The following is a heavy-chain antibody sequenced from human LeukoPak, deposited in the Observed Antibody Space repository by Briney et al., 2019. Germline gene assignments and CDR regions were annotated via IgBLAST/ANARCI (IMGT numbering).Heavy chain of an antibody. CDR3: ASCTPTQWTNWFDP. CDR1: GGTFSSYA. J-gene: IGHJ5*02. V-gene: IGHV1-69*05. Sequence: ASVKVSCKAPGGTFSSYAISWVRQAPGQGLEWMGGIIPIFGTANYAQKFQGRVTITTDESTSTAYMELSSLRSEDTAVYYCASCTPTQWTNWFDPWGQGTLVTVSS. D-gene: IGHD6-19*01. CDR2: IIPIFGTA.